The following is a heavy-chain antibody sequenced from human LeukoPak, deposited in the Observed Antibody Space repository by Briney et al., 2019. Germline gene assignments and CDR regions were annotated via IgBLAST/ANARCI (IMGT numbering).Heavy chain of an antibody. CDR2: IIPIFGTA. V-gene: IGHV1-69*01. J-gene: IGHJ6*02. CDR1: GGTFISYA. D-gene: IGHD3-3*01. Sequence: SVKVSCKASGGTFISYAISWVRQAPGQGLEWMGGIIPIFGTANYAQKFQGRVTITADESTSTAYMELSGLRSEDTAVYYCASPVLRFLERGHYGMDVWGQGTTVTVSS. CDR3: ASPVLRFLERGHYGMDV.